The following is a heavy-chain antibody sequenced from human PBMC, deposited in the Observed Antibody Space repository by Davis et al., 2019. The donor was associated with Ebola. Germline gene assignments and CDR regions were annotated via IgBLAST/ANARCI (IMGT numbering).Heavy chain of an antibody. D-gene: IGHD3-10*01. CDR1: GFPFSSYA. J-gene: IGHJ5*02. CDR3: VKGGLWFGDWFDP. CDR2: ISSNGGST. Sequence: GESLNISCSASGFPFSSYAMHWVRQAPGKGLEYVSAISSNGGSTYYADSVKGRFTISRDNSKHTLYLQMSSLRAEDTAVYYCVKGGLWFGDWFDPWGQGTLVTVSS. V-gene: IGHV3-64D*08.